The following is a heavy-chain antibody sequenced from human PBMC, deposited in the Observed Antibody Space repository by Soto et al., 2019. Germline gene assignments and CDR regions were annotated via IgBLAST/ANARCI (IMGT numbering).Heavy chain of an antibody. J-gene: IGHJ2*01. CDR2: ISAYNGNT. CDR3: ARAPRITMIVVGTSVWYFDL. CDR1: GYTFTSYC. V-gene: IGHV1-18*01. D-gene: IGHD3-22*01. Sequence: ASVKVSCKASGYTFTSYCISWVLQAPGQGLEWMGWISAYNGNTNYAQKLQGRVTMTTDTSTSTAYMELRSLRSDDTAVYYCARAPRITMIVVGTSVWYFDLWGRGTLVTVSS.